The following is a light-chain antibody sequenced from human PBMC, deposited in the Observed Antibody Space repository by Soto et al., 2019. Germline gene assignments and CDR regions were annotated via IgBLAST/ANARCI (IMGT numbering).Light chain of an antibody. CDR3: TSYSGTTRVT. V-gene: IGLV2-14*01. J-gene: IGLJ2*01. CDR2: EVS. CDR1: SSDVVNYNF. Sequence: QSALTQPASVSGSPGQSITISCSGTSSDVVNYNFVSWYQQHPGKAPKLVIYEVSNRPSGVSSRFSGSKSGNTASLTISGLQVEDEAYYYCTSYSGTTRVTFGGGTQLTVL.